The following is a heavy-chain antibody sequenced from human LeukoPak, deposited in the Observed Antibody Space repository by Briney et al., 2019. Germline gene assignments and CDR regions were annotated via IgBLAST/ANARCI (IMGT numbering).Heavy chain of an antibody. CDR1: GFSLSTSRMY. CDR3: ARENNYGYDY. V-gene: IGHV2-70*11. Sequence: SGPTLVNPTRTLTLTCTCSGFSLSTSRMYVSWIRQPPGKALEWLARIDWDDAKYYSTSLKTRLTISKDTSKNQVVLTMTNMDPVDTATYYCARENNYGYDYWGQGTLVTVSS. J-gene: IGHJ4*02. CDR2: IDWDDAK. D-gene: IGHD5-18*01.